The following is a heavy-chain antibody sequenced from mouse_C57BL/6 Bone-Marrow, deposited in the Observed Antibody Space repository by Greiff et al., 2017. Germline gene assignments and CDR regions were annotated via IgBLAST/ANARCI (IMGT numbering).Heavy chain of an antibody. Sequence: EVQLQQSVAELVKPGASVKMSCTASGYTFKNTYMHWVKQRPEQGLEWIGSIDPANGNTKYAPKFQGKATITADKSSNTAYLQLSSLTSEDTAIYYCARYYYSNYDYFDWWGWGTGITVT. CDR2: IDPANGNT. V-gene: IGHV14-3*01. CDR3: ARYYYSNYDYFDWWG. J-gene: IGHJ1*03. CDR1: GYTFKNTY. D-gene: IGHD2-5*01.